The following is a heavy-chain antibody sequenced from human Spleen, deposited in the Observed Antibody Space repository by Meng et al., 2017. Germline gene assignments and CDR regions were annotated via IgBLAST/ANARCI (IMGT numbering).Heavy chain of an antibody. J-gene: IGHJ4*02. CDR2: INSNSGGT. D-gene: IGHD3-22*01. V-gene: IGHV1-2*06. CDR3: AKISLVVDNFDY. Sequence: ASVKVSCKASGYIFTGYYIHWVRQAPGQGLEWMGRINSNSGGTNSAQKFQGRVTMTRDTSITTAYMELNRLTSDDTAVYYCAKISLVVDNFDYWGQGTLVTVSS. CDR1: GYIFTGYY.